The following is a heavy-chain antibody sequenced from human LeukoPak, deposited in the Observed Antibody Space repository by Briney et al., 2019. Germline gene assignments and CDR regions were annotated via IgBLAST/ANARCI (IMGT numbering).Heavy chain of an antibody. V-gene: IGHV4-30-4*01. CDR1: GASISSGDSY. CDR3: ARDRYGSGSYYAD. D-gene: IGHD3-10*01. J-gene: IGHJ4*02. CDR2: IYYSGST. Sequence: SETLSLTCTVSGASISSGDSYWSWIRQPPGKGLEWIGYIYYSGSTYNNPSLKSRVAISVDTSKNQFSLKLSSVTAADTAVYYCARDRYGSGSYYADWGQGTLVTVSS.